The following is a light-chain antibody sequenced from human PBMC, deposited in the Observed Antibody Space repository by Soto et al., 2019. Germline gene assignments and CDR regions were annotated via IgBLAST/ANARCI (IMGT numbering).Light chain of an antibody. CDR3: QQYNNLSIT. CDR1: QNLRSS. Sequence: EMTQSTATLSVSPGARATLSCRASQNLRSSLAWYQQKPGQAPRLLIYGASTRATGIPARFSGSGSGTDFTLTISSLEPEDFAVYYCQQYNNLSITFGQGTRLEI. V-gene: IGKV3-15*01. J-gene: IGKJ5*01. CDR2: GAS.